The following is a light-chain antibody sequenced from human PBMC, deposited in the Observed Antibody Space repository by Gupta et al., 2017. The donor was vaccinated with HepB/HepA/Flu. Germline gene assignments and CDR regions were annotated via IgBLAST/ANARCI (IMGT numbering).Light chain of an antibody. J-gene: IGLJ1*01. CDR1: SSDVGGYNY. CDR2: DVT. Sequence: QSALTQPASVSGSPGQSITISCTGTSSDVGGYNYVSWFQQHPGKAPKLMIYDVTNRPSGVSNRFSGSKSGNTASLTISGLHAEHEADYYCSSYTSFSTFYVFGTGTKVTVL. V-gene: IGLV2-14*01. CDR3: SSYTSFSTFYV.